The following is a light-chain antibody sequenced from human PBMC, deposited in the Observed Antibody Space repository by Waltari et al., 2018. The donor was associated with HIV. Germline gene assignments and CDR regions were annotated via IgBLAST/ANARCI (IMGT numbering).Light chain of an antibody. CDR1: RSHSCGYHH. V-gene: IGLV2-11*01. J-gene: IGLJ1*01. CDR3: CSYAGSYTYV. CDR2: DVS. Sequence: HSALTQPPSVSGPPGQSVPISCTRTRSHSCGYHHCTWYHQHPCQAPKLMIYDVSKRPAGVPDRFSGSKSGNTASLTISGLQAEDEADYYCCSYAGSYTYVFGTGTKVTVL.